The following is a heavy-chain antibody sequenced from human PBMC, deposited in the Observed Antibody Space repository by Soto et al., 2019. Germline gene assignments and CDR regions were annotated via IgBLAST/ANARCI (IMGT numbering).Heavy chain of an antibody. V-gene: IGHV3-7*04. CDR3: ARGFLAYYYGSGSQDY. CDR2: IKQDGSEK. J-gene: IGHJ4*02. Sequence: PGGSLRLSCAASGFTFSNYWMTWVRQAPGKGLEWVANIKQDGSEKYYVDSVKGRFTISRDNAKNSLYLQMNSLRAEDTAVYYCARGFLAYYYGSGSQDYWGQGTLVTVSS. D-gene: IGHD3-10*01. CDR1: GFTFSNYW.